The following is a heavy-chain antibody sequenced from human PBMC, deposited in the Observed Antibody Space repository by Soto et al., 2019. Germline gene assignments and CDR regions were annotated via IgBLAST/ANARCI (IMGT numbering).Heavy chain of an antibody. J-gene: IGHJ6*02. CDR2: ISYDGSNK. CDR1: RVTFTNYS. Sequence: LRLYCAATRVTFTNYSMPGITQPTIKGLEREATISYDGSNKYYADAVKGRFTIFRDNSKNTLYLQMNSLRAEDTAVYYCAKELRGYCSSTSCYGLPNYYYGMDVWGQGTTVTVSS. D-gene: IGHD2-2*01. V-gene: IGHV3-30*18. CDR3: AKELRGYCSSTSCYGLPNYYYGMDV.